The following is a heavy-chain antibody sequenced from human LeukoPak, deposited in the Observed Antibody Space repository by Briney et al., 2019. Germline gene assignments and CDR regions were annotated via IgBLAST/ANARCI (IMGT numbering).Heavy chain of an antibody. Sequence: ASVKVSCKVSGYTLTKLSMHWVRQAPGKGLEWMGGFDPEDGETIYAQKFQGRVTMTEDTSTDTAYMELSSLRSEDTAVYYCATAPRYDILTGHANFDYWGQGTLVTVSS. V-gene: IGHV1-24*01. D-gene: IGHD3-9*01. J-gene: IGHJ4*02. CDR3: ATAPRYDILTGHANFDY. CDR2: FDPEDGET. CDR1: GYTLTKLS.